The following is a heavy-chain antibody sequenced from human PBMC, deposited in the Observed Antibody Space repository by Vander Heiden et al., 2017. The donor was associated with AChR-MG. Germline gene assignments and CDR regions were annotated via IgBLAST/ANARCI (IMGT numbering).Heavy chain of an antibody. V-gene: IGHV1-2*06. CDR1: GYTFTGSY. D-gene: IGHD5-12*01. CDR2: INPHSGDT. Sequence: QEQLVQSGAEVKKPGASVRVSCKASGYTFTGSYIHWVRQAPGQGLEWMGRINPHSGDTNYAEKLQGRVTVTRDTSIRTAYMELIRLRAEDTAVYFCARDVSVRGYSYGTAFDHWGQGTLITVSS. CDR3: ARDVSVRGYSYGTAFDH. J-gene: IGHJ4*02.